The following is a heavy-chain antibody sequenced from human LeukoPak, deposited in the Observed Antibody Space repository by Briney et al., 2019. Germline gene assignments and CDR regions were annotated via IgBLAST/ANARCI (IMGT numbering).Heavy chain of an antibody. J-gene: IGHJ6*02. CDR1: GGSISSGGYS. CDR2: IYHSGST. Sequence: SQTLSLTCAVSGGSISSGGYSWSWIRQPPGKGLEWIGYIYHSGSTYYNPSLKSRVTMSVDRSKNQFSLKLSSVAAADTAVYYCAREGYGVDVWGQGTTVTVSS. V-gene: IGHV4-30-2*01. CDR3: AREGYGVDV.